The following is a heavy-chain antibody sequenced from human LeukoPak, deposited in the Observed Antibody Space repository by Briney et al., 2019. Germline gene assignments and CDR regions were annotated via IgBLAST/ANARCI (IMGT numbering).Heavy chain of an antibody. CDR1: GFTFSSYE. J-gene: IGHJ4*02. D-gene: IGHD7-27*01. CDR3: ARDPSSGDY. V-gene: IGHV3-48*03. CDR2: ISSGGSTI. Sequence: GGSLRLSCAASGFTFSSYEMNWVRQAPGKGLEWVSYISSGGSTIYYADSVKGRFTISRDNAQNSLYLQMNGLRAEDTAVYYCARDPSSGDYWGQGTLVTVSS.